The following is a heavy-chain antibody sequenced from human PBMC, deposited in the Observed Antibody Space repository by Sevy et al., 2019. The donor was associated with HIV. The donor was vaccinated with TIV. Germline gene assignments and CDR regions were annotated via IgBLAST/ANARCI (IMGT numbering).Heavy chain of an antibody. V-gene: IGHV3-30-3*01. CDR3: ASDVVGATSWSYADY. D-gene: IGHD1-26*01. J-gene: IGHJ4*02. CDR1: GFTFSSYA. Sequence: GGSLRLSCAASGFTFSSYAMHWVRQAPGKGLEWVAVISYDGSNKDYADSVKGRFTISRDNSKNTLYLQMNSLRAEDTAVYYCASDVVGATSWSYADYWGQGTLVTVSS. CDR2: ISYDGSNK.